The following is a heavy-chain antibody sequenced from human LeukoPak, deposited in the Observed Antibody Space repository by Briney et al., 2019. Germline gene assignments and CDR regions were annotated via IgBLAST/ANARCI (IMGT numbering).Heavy chain of an antibody. J-gene: IGHJ4*02. CDR1: GGSISSGAYY. Sequence: SQTLSLTCTVSGGSISSGAYYWSWIRQHPGKGLEWIGYIYYTGSTYYNPSLKSRVTISVDTSKNQFSLNLNSVTAADTAVYYCARDPRFSTNWPSWGQGTLVTVSS. V-gene: IGHV4-31*03. CDR3: ARDPRFSTNWPS. CDR2: IYYTGST. D-gene: IGHD6-13*01.